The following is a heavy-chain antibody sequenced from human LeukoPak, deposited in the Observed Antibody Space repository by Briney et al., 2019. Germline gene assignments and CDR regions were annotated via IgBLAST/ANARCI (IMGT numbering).Heavy chain of an antibody. V-gene: IGHV3-74*01. D-gene: IGHD3/OR15-3a*01. CDR1: GFTFSTYW. CDR2: INSDGSST. J-gene: IGHJ4*02. Sequence: PGGPLRLSCAASGFTFSTYWMHWVRQAPGKGLVWVSRINSDGSSTSYADSVKGRFTISRDNAKNTLYLQMNSLRAEDTAVYYCARGDKDWLFMFDYWGQGTLVTVSS. CDR3: ARGDKDWLFMFDY.